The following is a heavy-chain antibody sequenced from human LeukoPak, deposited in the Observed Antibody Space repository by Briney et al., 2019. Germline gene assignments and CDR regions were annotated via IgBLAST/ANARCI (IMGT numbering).Heavy chain of an antibody. CDR3: ARAGGSGYYYYYMDV. CDR2: IIPIFGTT. Sequence: SVKVSCKASGGTFSSYAISWVRQAPGQGLEWMGRIIPIFGTTNYAQKFQVRVTITTDKSTSTTYMYLSSLRSEDTAVYYCARAGGSGYYYYYMDVWGKGTTVTVSS. D-gene: IGHD3-10*01. J-gene: IGHJ6*03. V-gene: IGHV1-69*05. CDR1: GGTFSSYA.